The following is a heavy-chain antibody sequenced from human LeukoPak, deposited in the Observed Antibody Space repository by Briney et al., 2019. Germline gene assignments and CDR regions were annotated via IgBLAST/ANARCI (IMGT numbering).Heavy chain of an antibody. CDR1: GYTFSSYA. CDR2: ISGTGGST. D-gene: IGHD1-14*01. CDR3: AKDWGIMTFEGYFDY. J-gene: IGHJ4*02. V-gene: IGHV3-23*01. Sequence: PGGSLSLSCAASGYTFSSYAMSSVRQAQGEGVESGADISGTGGSTYSADSVKGRFTISRDNSKNTLYLQMNSLRAEDTAVYYCAKDWGIMTFEGYFDYWGRGTLVAVSS.